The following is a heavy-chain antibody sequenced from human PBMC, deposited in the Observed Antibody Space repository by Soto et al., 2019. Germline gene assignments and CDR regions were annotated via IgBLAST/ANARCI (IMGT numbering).Heavy chain of an antibody. J-gene: IGHJ4*02. CDR1: GGSISNSSYL. Sequence: SETLSLTCTVSGGSISNSSYLWGWIRQPPGKGLQWIGSVSYSGSTYYNPSLKSRVTISVDTSTNHSSLWLCSVTAADTAVSSCSRISVSGLTTGFDYWGQVALVTVSS. D-gene: IGHD1-1*01. CDR2: VSYSGST. V-gene: IGHV4-39*02. CDR3: SRISVSGLTTGFDY.